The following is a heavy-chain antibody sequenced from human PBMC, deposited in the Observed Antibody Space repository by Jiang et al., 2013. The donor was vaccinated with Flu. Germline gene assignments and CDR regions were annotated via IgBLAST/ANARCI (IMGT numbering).Heavy chain of an antibody. V-gene: IGHV5-10-1*01. CDR3: ARLTNWDYYYYGMDV. CDR2: IDPSDSYT. D-gene: IGHD7-27*01. Sequence: GAEVKKPGESLRISCKGSGYSFTSYWISWVRQMPGKGLEWMGRIDPSDSYTNYSPSFQGHVTISADKSISTAYLQWSSLKASDTAMYYCARLTNWDYYYYGMDVWGKGTTVTVSS. J-gene: IGHJ6*04. CDR1: GYSFTSYW.